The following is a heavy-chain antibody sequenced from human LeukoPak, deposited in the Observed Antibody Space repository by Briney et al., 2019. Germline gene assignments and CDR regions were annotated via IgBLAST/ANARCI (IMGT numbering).Heavy chain of an antibody. V-gene: IGHV3-30*04. Sequence: GGSLRLSCAASGFTFSSYAMQWVRQAPGKGLEWVAVISYDGSNKYYADSVKGRFTISRDNSKNTLYLQMNSLRAEDTAVYYCARELLAGMDVWGQGTTVTVSS. J-gene: IGHJ6*02. CDR2: ISYDGSNK. CDR3: ARELLAGMDV. CDR1: GFTFSSYA.